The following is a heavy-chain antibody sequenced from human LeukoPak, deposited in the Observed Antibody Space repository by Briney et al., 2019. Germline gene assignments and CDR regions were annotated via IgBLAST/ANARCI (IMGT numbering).Heavy chain of an antibody. J-gene: IGHJ4*02. CDR1: GGTFSSYA. CDR2: INPSGGST. CDR3: ASTSSSWYYFDY. D-gene: IGHD6-13*01. V-gene: IGHV1-46*01. Sequence: EASVKVSCKASGGTFSSYAISWVRQAPGQGLEWMGIINPSGGSTSYAQKFQGRVTMTRDTSTSTVYMELSSLRSEDTAVYYCASTSSSWYYFDYWGQGTLVTVSS.